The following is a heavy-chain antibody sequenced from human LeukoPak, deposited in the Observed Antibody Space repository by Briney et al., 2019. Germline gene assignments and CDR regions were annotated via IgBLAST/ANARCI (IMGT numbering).Heavy chain of an antibody. CDR2: IYYSGST. Sequence: SETLSLTCTVSGGSISSYYWSWIRQPPGKGLEWIGYIYYSGSTNYNPSLKSRVTISVDTSKNQFSLKLSSVTAADTAVYYCARSPFLYCGGDLWGQGTLVTVSS. CDR1: GGSISSYY. D-gene: IGHD2-21*01. CDR3: ARSPFLYCGGDL. V-gene: IGHV4-59*12. J-gene: IGHJ5*02.